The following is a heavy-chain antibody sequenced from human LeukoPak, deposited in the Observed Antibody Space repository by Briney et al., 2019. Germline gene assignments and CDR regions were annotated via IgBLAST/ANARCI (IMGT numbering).Heavy chain of an antibody. J-gene: IGHJ2*01. V-gene: IGHV3-23*01. CDR3: ATVLTSWYFDL. CDR2: ISGSGGNT. Sequence: QAGGSLRLSCAVSGFTFSSYAMSWVRQAPGKGLKWVSAISGSGGNTYSADSVKGRFTISRDNSKNTLYLQMNSLRAEDTALYYCATVLTSWYFDLWGRGTLVTVSS. CDR1: GFTFSSYA.